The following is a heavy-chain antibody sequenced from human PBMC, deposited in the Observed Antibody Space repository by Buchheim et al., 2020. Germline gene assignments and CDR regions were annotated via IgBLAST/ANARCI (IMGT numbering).Heavy chain of an antibody. D-gene: IGHD2-2*01. CDR1: GFTFNNYA. Sequence: EVQLLESGGGLVQPGGSLRLSCAASGFTFNNYAMNWVRQVPGKGLEWVSGIIGSGSRTYYADSVKGRLNISRENSKGTLYLQMNSLRAEDTAVYYCAKGGYCSSSDCYRAYYYYNMDAWGQGTT. CDR3: AKGGYCSSSDCYRAYYYYNMDA. V-gene: IGHV3-23*01. J-gene: IGHJ6*02. CDR2: IIGSGSRT.